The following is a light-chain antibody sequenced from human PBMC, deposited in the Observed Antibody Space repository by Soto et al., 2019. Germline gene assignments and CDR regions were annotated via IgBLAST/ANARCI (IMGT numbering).Light chain of an antibody. CDR1: QSVSSN. CDR2: GAS. Sequence: EIGLTQSPGSLSLSPWERASLSFRASQSVSSNLAWYQQKPGQAPRLLIYGASTRATGIPARFSGSGSGTEFTLTISSLQSEDFAVYYCQQYNNWPLTFGGGTKVDI. CDR3: QQYNNWPLT. V-gene: IGKV3-15*01. J-gene: IGKJ4*01.